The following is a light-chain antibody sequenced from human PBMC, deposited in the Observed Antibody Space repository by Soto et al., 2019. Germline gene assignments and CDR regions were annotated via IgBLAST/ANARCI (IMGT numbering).Light chain of an antibody. CDR2: EVS. J-gene: IGLJ1*01. Sequence: QLVLTQPASVSGSPGQSITISCTGTSSDVGGYNYVSWSQQHPGKAPQLMIYEVSNRPSGVSNRFSGSKSGNTASLTISGLQAEDEADYYCSSYTSSNTYVFGTGTKVTVL. V-gene: IGLV2-14*01. CDR1: SSDVGGYNY. CDR3: SSYTSSNTYV.